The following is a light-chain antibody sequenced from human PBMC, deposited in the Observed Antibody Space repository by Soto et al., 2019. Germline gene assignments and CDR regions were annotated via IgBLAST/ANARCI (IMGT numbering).Light chain of an antibody. CDR2: QDR. Sequence: SSELTQPPSVSVSPGQTASITCSGDKLGDKYAYWYQQKPGQSPVVVIYQDRKRPSGIPERFSGSNSGNTATLTIGGTQAMDEADYYCQAWDSTTVVFGGGTKLTVL. V-gene: IGLV3-1*01. CDR1: KLGDKY. CDR3: QAWDSTTVV. J-gene: IGLJ2*01.